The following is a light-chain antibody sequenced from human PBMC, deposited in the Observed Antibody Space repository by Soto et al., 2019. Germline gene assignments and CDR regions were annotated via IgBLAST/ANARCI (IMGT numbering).Light chain of an antibody. CDR3: SSYTSSTPYV. J-gene: IGLJ1*01. CDR1: SSDVGGYNY. CDR2: DVS. V-gene: IGLV2-14*01. Sequence: QSVLTQPASVSGSPGQSITISCTGTSSDVGGYNYVSWYQQHPGKAPKLMIYDVSNRPSGVSNRFSGSKSGNTASLTISGPQAEDEADYYCSSYTSSTPYVFGTGTKATVL.